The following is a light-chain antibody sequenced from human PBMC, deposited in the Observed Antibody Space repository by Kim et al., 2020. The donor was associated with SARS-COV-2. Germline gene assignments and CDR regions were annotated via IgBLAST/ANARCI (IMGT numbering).Light chain of an antibody. J-gene: IGKJ2*01. V-gene: IGKV3-15*01. CDR3: QQYNNWPPYT. Sequence: EIVMTQSPATLSVSPGERATLSCRASQSVSNNLAWYQQKPGQAPRLLIYGASTRATGIPARFSGSGSGTEFTLTVSSLQSEDFAVYFCQQYNNWPPYTFGQGTKLEI. CDR1: QSVSNN. CDR2: GAS.